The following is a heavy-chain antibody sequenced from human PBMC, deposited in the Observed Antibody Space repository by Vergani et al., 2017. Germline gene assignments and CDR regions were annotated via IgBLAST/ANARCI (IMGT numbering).Heavy chain of an antibody. V-gene: IGHV3-7*03. CDR2: IKQDGSEK. J-gene: IGHJ3*02. D-gene: IGHD6-13*01. CDR1: GFPFSSYW. CDR3: AGGRLLNSSSWDDAFDI. Sequence: DVQLVESGGGLVQPGGSLRLSCAASGFPFSSYWLSWVRQAPGKGLEWVANIKQDGSEKYYVDSVKGRFTISRDNAKNSPYLQMNSLRAEDSAVYYCAGGRLLNSSSWDDAFDIWGQGTMVTVSS.